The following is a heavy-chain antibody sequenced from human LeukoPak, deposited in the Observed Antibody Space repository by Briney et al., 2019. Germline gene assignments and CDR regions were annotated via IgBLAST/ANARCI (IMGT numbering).Heavy chain of an antibody. J-gene: IGHJ4*02. D-gene: IGHD3-22*01. V-gene: IGHV3-23*01. CDR1: GFTFSSYA. Sequence: GGSLRLSCAASGFTFSSYAMSWVRQAPGKGLEWVSAISGSGGSTYYADSVKGRFTISRDNSKNTLYLQMNSLRAEDTAVYYCAKELVYYDSSGYSGYYFDYWGQGTLVTASS. CDR3: AKELVYYDSSGYSGYYFDY. CDR2: ISGSGGST.